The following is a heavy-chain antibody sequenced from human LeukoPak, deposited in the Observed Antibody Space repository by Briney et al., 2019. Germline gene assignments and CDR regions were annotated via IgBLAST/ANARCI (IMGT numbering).Heavy chain of an antibody. CDR2: VYYSGST. V-gene: IGHV4-59*08. J-gene: IGHJ4*02. D-gene: IGHD6-19*01. CDR1: GGSISSYY. Sequence: SETLSLTCTVSGGSISSYYWSWIRQPPGKGLEWIGYVYYSGSTNYNPSLKSRVTISVDTSKDQFSLKLSSVTAADTAVYYCARSAGYSSGWYLNFDYWGQGTLVTVSS. CDR3: ARSAGYSSGWYLNFDY.